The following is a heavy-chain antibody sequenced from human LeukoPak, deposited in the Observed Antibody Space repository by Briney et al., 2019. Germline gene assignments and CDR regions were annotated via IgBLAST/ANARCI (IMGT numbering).Heavy chain of an antibody. D-gene: IGHD3-10*01. CDR3: AGCTRITMVRGVIITGIYYFDY. Sequence: SETLSFTCAVYGGSFSGYYWSWVRQPPGKGLEWIGEINHSGSTNYNPSLKSRVTISVDTSKNQFSLKLSSVTAADTAVYHCAGCTRITMVRGVIITGIYYFDYWGQGTLVTVSS. V-gene: IGHV4-34*01. CDR2: INHSGST. CDR1: GGSFSGYY. J-gene: IGHJ4*02.